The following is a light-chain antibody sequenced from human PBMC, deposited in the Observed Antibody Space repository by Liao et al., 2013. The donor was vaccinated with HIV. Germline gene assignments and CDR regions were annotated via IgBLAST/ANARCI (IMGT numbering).Light chain of an antibody. J-gene: IGLJ2*01. V-gene: IGLV3-21*01. Sequence: SYVLTQPPSVSVAPGRTATISCEGNDIGSTSVHWYQQKPGQSPLLVIYQDTYRPSGIPERFSGSNSGNTATLTISGTQPMDEADYYCQAWDRNTAIFGGGTKLTVL. CDR3: QAWDRNTAI. CDR1: DIGSTS. CDR2: QDT.